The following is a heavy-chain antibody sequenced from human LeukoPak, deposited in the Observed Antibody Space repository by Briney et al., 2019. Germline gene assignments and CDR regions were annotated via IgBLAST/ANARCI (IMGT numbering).Heavy chain of an antibody. D-gene: IGHD3-22*01. J-gene: IGHJ3*02. Sequence: SETLSPTCTVSGGSISSYYWSWLRQPPGKGLEWIGYIYYSGSTNYNPSLKSRVTISVDTSKDQFSLKLSSVTAADTAVYYCARGLVVITNYDAFDIWGQGTMVTVSS. CDR3: ARGLVVITNYDAFDI. CDR1: GGSISSYY. V-gene: IGHV4-59*01. CDR2: IYYSGST.